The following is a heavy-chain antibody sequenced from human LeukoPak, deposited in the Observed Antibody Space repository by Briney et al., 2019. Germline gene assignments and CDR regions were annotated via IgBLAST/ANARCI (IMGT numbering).Heavy chain of an antibody. CDR2: ISGGGSFT. CDR1: GFTFSSYA. J-gene: IGHJ4*02. V-gene: IGHV3-23*01. D-gene: IGHD4-17*01. CDR3: AEDLDYATYGYYFDY. Sequence: GGSLRLSCTASGFTFSSYAMNWVRQAPGKGLEWVSAISGGGSFTYYADSVKGRFTISRDNSRNTLYLQMNSLRADDTAVYYCAEDLDYATYGYYFDYWGQGTLVTVSS.